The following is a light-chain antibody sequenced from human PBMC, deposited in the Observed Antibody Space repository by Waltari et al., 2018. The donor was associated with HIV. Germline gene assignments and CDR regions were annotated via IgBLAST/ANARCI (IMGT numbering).Light chain of an antibody. CDR3: QQYDDGPRGIT. CDR1: QSISAK. J-gene: IGKJ2*01. V-gene: IGKV3-15*01. CDR2: EAA. Sequence: EIVMTQSPPTLSVSPGQRVTLSCRASQSISAKVAWYQQRPGQAPRLLIYEAATRPTGIPDRFSGSGSGTEFTLTISSLQSEDFATYFCQQYDDGPRGITFGQGTMLEIK.